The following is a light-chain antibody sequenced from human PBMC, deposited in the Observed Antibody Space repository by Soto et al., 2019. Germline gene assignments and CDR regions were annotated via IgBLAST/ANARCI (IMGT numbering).Light chain of an antibody. CDR3: QQYYSFST. J-gene: IGKJ1*01. Sequence: DIPMTQSPFTLSASVGDRVTITCRASQSITDRLAWYQQKPGKAPKLLIYQASTLESGVPSRFSGSGSGTEFTLTISSLQPDDFATFYCQQYYSFSTFGPGTKVEVK. V-gene: IGKV1-5*03. CDR2: QAS. CDR1: QSITDR.